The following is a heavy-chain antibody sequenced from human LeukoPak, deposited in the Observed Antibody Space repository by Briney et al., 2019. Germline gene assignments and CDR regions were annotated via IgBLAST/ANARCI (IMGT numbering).Heavy chain of an antibody. J-gene: IGHJ3*02. CDR1: GYRFTTDY. CDR2: IYPDDSET. Sequence: RTGESLKISCKASGYRFTTDYIGWVRQMPGKALEWMGIIYPDDSETNYSPSFQGQVSMSVDKSITTAYLQWSSLKASDTAIYYCARQAYGSHFDAFDIWGQGTMVTVSS. CDR3: ARQAYGSHFDAFDI. D-gene: IGHD3-22*01. V-gene: IGHV5-51*01.